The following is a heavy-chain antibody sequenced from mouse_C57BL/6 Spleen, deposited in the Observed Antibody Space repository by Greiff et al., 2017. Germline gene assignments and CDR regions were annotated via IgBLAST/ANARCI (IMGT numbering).Heavy chain of an antibody. CDR2: TLPGSVTT. J-gene: IGHJ3*01. Sequence: VQLQQSGAELMKPGASVKLSCKATGYTFTGYWIESVTQRPGHGLEWIGETLPGSVTTNYNEKFKGKATFPADPSSNTAYMQLSSLTTEDSAIYYGARRDGNDFAYWGQGTLVTVSA. D-gene: IGHD2-2*01. V-gene: IGHV1-9*01. CDR3: ARRDGNDFAY. CDR1: GYTFTGYW.